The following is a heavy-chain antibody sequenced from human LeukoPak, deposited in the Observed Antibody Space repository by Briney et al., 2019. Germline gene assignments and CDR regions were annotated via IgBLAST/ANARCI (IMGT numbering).Heavy chain of an antibody. V-gene: IGHV3-23*01. CDR3: ARDRTYYDFWSGYYTPHYYFDY. CDR2: ISGSGGST. CDR1: GFTFSSYG. Sequence: GGSLRLSCAASGFTFSSYGMSWVRQAPGKGLEWVSSISGSGGSTYYADSVKGRFTISRDNAKNSLYLQMNSLRAEDTAVYYCARDRTYYDFWSGYYTPHYYFDYWGQGTLVTVSS. J-gene: IGHJ4*02. D-gene: IGHD3-3*01.